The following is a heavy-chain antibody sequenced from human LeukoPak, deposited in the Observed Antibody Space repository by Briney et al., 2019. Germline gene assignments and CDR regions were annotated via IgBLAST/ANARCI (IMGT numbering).Heavy chain of an antibody. CDR2: IIPILGIA. CDR3: ARERGKYDSSGYYRLMTGMDAFDV. J-gene: IGHJ3*01. D-gene: IGHD3-22*01. V-gene: IGHV1-69*04. CDR1: GGTFSSYA. Sequence: SVKVSCKASGGTFSSYAISWVRQAPGQGLEWMGRIIPILGIANYAQNFQGRVTITTDESTSTAYMELSSLRSEDTAVYFCARERGKYDSSGYYRLMTGMDAFDVWGQGTMVTVSS.